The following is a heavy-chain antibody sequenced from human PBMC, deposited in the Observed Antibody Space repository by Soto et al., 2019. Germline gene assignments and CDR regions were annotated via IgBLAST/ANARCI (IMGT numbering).Heavy chain of an antibody. Sequence: PGGSLRLSCAASGFTFSSYAMSWVRQAPGKGLEWVSAISGSGGSTYYADSVKGRFTISRDNSKNTLYLQMNSLRAEDTAVYYCAKDGSAAAFDYYYGMDVWGQGTTVTVSS. CDR3: AKDGSAAAFDYYYGMDV. J-gene: IGHJ6*02. CDR2: ISGSGGST. V-gene: IGHV3-23*01. D-gene: IGHD6-13*01. CDR1: GFTFSSYA.